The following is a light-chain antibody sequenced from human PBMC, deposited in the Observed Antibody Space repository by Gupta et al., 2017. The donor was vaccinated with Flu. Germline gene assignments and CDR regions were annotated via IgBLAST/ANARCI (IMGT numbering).Light chain of an antibody. CDR1: RSLVHGNGSTY. V-gene: IGKV2-24*01. CDR3: MQDTLLLT. CDR2: KIS. J-gene: IGKJ4*01. Sequence: IVMTQTQLSSPVTLGQPASISCRSSRSLVHGNGSTYLSWYHQRPGQPPRLLIYKISNRFSGVPDRFSGSGAGTDFTLKITRGEPEDVGIYYCMQDTLLLTFGGGTKVEIK.